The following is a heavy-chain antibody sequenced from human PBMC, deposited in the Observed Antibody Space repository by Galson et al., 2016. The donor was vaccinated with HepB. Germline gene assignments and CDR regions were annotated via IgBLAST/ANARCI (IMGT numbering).Heavy chain of an antibody. J-gene: IGHJ5*02. D-gene: IGHD1-26*01. V-gene: IGHV4-59*01. CDR3: ARKHRSGSYYGGVSAFFDP. Sequence: SETLSLTCTVSSDSISSYYWSWIRQPPGKGLEWIGYFFYSGTTTTYNPSLKGRVTISVDTSKHQIFLELTSVTAADTAVYYCARKHRSGSYYGGVSAFFDPWGQGVLVTVAS. CDR2: FFYSGTTT. CDR1: SDSISSYY.